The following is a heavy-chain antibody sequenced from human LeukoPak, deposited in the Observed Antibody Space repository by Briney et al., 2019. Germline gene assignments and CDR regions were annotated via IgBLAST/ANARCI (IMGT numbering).Heavy chain of an antibody. CDR1: GYTLTELS. J-gene: IGHJ4*02. Sequence: ASVKVSCKVSGYTLTELSMHWVRQAPGKGLEWMGGFDPEDGETIHAQKFQGRVTMTEDTSTDTAYMELSSLRSEDTAVYYCATLPWYAGVRDYWGQGTLVTVSS. V-gene: IGHV1-24*01. D-gene: IGHD2-15*01. CDR2: FDPEDGET. CDR3: ATLPWYAGVRDY.